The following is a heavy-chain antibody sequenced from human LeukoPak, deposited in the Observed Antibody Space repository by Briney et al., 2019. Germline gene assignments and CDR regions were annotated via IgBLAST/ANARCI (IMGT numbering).Heavy chain of an antibody. J-gene: IGHJ4*02. V-gene: IGHV4-34*01. CDR2: INHSGST. CDR1: GGSFSGYY. Sequence: SGTLSLTCAVYGGSFSGYYWRWIRQPPGKGLEWIGEINHSGSTNYNPSLKSRVTISVDTSKNQLSLKMSSVTAADTAVYYCTITTGTTLGLMDYWGQGTLVTASS. CDR3: TITTGTTLGLMDY. D-gene: IGHD1-1*01.